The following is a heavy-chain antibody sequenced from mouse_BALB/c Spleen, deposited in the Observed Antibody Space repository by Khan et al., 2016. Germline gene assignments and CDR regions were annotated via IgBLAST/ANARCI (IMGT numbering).Heavy chain of an antibody. CDR1: GFNIKDTY. Sequence: VQLQQSGAELVKPGASVKLSCTASGFNIKDTYMHWMIQRPEQGLEWIGRIDPANDNTKYDPKFQGKATITADTSSNTAYLQLSSLTSEDAAVYYDARSCYHSWFVYWGQGTLVTVSA. J-gene: IGHJ3*01. CDR3: ARSCYHSWFVY. V-gene: IGHV14-3*02. CDR2: IDPANDNT. D-gene: IGHD1-2*01.